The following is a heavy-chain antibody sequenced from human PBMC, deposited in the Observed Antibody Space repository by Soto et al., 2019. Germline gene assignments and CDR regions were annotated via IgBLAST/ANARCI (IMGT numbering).Heavy chain of an antibody. J-gene: IGHJ5*02. V-gene: IGHV4-31*03. D-gene: IGHD2-15*01. Sequence: PSGTLSLTCTVSGGSISSGGYYWSWIPQHPGKGLEWIGYIYYSGSTYYNPSLKSRVTISVDTYKNQFSLKLSSVTAADTAVYYCAGCSDGYLWGFDHWGQGPLVTVSS. CDR3: AGCSDGYLWGFDH. CDR2: IYYSGST. CDR1: GGSISSGGYY.